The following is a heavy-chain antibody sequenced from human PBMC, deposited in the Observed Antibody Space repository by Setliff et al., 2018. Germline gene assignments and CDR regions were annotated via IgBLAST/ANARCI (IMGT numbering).Heavy chain of an antibody. CDR2: IFYGGST. CDR1: GASIRSSSYY. V-gene: IGHV4-39*07. J-gene: IGHJ4*02. CDR3: ARRYNFWSGYLDY. Sequence: LSLTCTVSGASIRSSSYYWAWIRQPPGRGLELIGSIFYGGSTYYNPSLKSRVTISIDASKNQFSLKLDSVTAADTAVYYCARRYNFWSGYLDYWGQGTLVTVSS. D-gene: IGHD3-3*01.